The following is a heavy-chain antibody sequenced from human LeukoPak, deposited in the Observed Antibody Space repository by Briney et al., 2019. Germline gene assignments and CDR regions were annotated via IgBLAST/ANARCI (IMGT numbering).Heavy chain of an antibody. V-gene: IGHV4-59*12. CDR1: GGSIGSYY. CDR3: ARVSLVRGAPDYYFDY. CDR2: IYYSGST. D-gene: IGHD3-10*01. J-gene: IGHJ4*02. Sequence: SETLSLTCTVSGGSIGSYYWSWVRQPPGKGLEWIGYIYYSGSTNYNPSLKSRVTISVDTSKNQFSLKLSSVTAADTAVYYCARVSLVRGAPDYYFDYWGQGTLVTVSS.